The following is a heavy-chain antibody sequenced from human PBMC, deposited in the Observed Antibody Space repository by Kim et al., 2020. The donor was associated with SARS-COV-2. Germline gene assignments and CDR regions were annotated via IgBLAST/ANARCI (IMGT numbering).Heavy chain of an antibody. Sequence: GALRLSCAASGFTFSSYAMHWVRQAPGKGLEWVAVISYDGSNKYYADSVKGRFTISRDNSKNTLYLQMNSLRAEDTAVYYCARDLSGSYDAFDIWGQGTMVTVSS. D-gene: IGHD1-26*01. V-gene: IGHV3-30*04. J-gene: IGHJ3*02. CDR1: GFTFSSYA. CDR3: ARDLSGSYDAFDI. CDR2: ISYDGSNK.